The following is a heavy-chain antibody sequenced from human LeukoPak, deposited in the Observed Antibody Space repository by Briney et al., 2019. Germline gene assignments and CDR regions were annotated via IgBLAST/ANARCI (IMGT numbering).Heavy chain of an antibody. CDR2: ISSSSSYK. D-gene: IGHD4-11*01. J-gene: IGHJ4*02. CDR1: GFLFNTFG. Sequence: PGGSLRLSCAASGFLFNTFGMHWVRQAPGKGLEWVSSISSSSSYKFYADSLKGRFTISRDNARNLLYLQIYSLRDEDTAVYNDIKQYYFDYWGQGTLVTVSS. V-gene: IGHV3-21*01. CDR3: IKQYYFDY.